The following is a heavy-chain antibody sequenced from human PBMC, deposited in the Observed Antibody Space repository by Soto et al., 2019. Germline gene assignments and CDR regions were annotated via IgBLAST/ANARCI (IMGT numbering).Heavy chain of an antibody. CDR1: GGRFNGYA. D-gene: IGHD2-21*02. CDR2: IIPMFGTT. V-gene: IGHV1-69*01. J-gene: IGHJ4*02. CDR3: ARDAKGVTSPFDY. Sequence: QVQLEQSGAEVRKPGSSVKVSCKASGGRFNGYAMSWVRQAPGEGLEWRGGIIPMFGTTSHAQRFKGRVTITADDSTSIVYMEVSSLVSDDTAVYYCARDAKGVTSPFDYGGQGTLVTVAS.